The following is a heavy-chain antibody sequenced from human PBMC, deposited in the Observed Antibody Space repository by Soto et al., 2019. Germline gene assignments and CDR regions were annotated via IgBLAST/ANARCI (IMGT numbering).Heavy chain of an antibody. CDR3: ARGVAYFYS. V-gene: IGHV4-61*01. J-gene: IGHJ4*02. Sequence: QVQLQESGPGLVKPSETLSLTCTVSGGSFKSGSYSWSWLRQATGKGLEWIGYVYHTGRNNYNPPLKSLVTTSMDTSKNQFSLNLYAVTAAETAFYFCARGVAYFYSWGQCTLCTDSS. CDR2: VYHTGRN. D-gene: IGHD2-8*01. CDR1: GGSFKSGSYS.